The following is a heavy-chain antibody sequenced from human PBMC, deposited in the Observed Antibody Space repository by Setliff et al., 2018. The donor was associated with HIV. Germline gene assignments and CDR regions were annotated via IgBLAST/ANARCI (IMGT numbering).Heavy chain of an antibody. Sequence: SETLSLTCAVYGGSISGYYWSWIRQPPGKGLEWIGEINPVGRNDNYNPSLNNRAAIVLDTSKNQFSLWLTSVTAADTAVYYCARRTIWGDAFDIWGQGTMVTVSS. CDR3: ARRTIWGDAFDI. CDR1: GGSISGYY. V-gene: IGHV4-34*04. CDR2: INPVGRND. J-gene: IGHJ3*02. D-gene: IGHD3-3*01.